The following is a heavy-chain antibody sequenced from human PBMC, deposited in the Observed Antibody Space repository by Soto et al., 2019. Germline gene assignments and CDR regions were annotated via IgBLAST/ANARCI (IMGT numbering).Heavy chain of an antibody. Sequence: ASVKVSCKASGYTFTSYGISWVRQAPGQGLEWMGWISAYNGNTNHAQKLQGRVTMTTDTSISTSYMELRRLRSDDTAVYYGATHPLSRTADGSSEYWGQGTLVTVSS. D-gene: IGHD6-13*01. V-gene: IGHV1-18*04. CDR1: GYTFTSYG. CDR3: ATHPLSRTADGSSEY. J-gene: IGHJ1*01. CDR2: ISAYNGNT.